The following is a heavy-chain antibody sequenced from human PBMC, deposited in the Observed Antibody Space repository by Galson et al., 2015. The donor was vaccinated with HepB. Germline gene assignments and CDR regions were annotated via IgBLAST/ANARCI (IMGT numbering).Heavy chain of an antibody. D-gene: IGHD5-18*01. CDR1: GYTLTELS. J-gene: IGHJ6*02. CDR2: FDPEDGET. Sequence: SVKVSCKVSGYTLTELSMHWVRQAPGKGLEWMGGFDPEDGETIYAQKFQGRVTMTEDTSTDTAYMELSSLRSEDTAVYYCATSSRYVYSYGLVLRRGEIFDWGQGTTVTVSS. CDR3: ATSSRYVYSYGLVLRRGEIFD. V-gene: IGHV1-24*01.